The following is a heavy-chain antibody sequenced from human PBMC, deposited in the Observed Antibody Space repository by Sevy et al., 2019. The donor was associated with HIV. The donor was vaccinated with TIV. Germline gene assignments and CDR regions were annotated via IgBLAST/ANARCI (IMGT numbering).Heavy chain of an antibody. CDR3: ARLRYGSSTSCYTYYGADAFDI. CDR2: INSDGSST. CDR1: GFTFSSYW. Sequence: GGSLRLSCAASGFTFSSYWMHWVRQAPGKGLVWVSRINSDGSSTSYADSVKGRFTISRDNAKNTLYLQMNSLRAEDTAVYYCARLRYGSSTSCYTYYGADAFDIWGQGTMVTVSS. J-gene: IGHJ3*02. D-gene: IGHD2-2*02. V-gene: IGHV3-74*01.